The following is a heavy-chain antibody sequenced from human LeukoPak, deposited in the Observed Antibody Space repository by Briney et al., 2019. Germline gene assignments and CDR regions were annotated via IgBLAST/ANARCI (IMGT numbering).Heavy chain of an antibody. CDR3: ARVTEAPYYFDY. V-gene: IGHV3-21*01. CDR2: ISSSSSYI. J-gene: IGHJ4*02. CDR1: GFTFSSYS. Sequence: GGSLRLSCAASGFTFSSYSMNWVRQAPGKGLEWVSSISSSSSYIYYADSVKGRFTISRDNAKNSLYLQVNSLRAEDTAVYYCARVTEAPYYFDYWGQGTLVTVSS.